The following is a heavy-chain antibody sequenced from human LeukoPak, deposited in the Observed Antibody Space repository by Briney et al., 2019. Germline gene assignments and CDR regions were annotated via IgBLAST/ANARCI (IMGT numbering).Heavy chain of an antibody. CDR3: ARVTEAPYYFDY. V-gene: IGHV3-21*01. CDR2: ISSSSSYI. J-gene: IGHJ4*02. CDR1: GFTFSSYS. Sequence: GGSLRLSCAASGFTFSSYSMNWVRQAPGKGLEWVSSISSSSSYIYYADSVKGRFTISRDNAKNSLYLQVNSLRAEDTAVYYCARVTEAPYYFDYWGQGTLVTVSS.